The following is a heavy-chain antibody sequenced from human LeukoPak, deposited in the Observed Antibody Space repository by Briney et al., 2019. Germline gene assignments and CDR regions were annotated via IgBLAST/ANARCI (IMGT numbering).Heavy chain of an antibody. V-gene: IGHV1-69*04. D-gene: IGHD6-19*01. J-gene: IGHJ4*02. CDR2: IIPILGIA. Sequence: SVKVSCKASGGTFSSYAISWVRQAPGQGLEWMGRIIPILGIANYAQKFQGRVTITADKSTSTAYMELSSLRSEDTAVYYCARTGSRGAPHYWGQGTLVTVSS. CDR3: ARTGSRGAPHY. CDR1: GGTFSSYA.